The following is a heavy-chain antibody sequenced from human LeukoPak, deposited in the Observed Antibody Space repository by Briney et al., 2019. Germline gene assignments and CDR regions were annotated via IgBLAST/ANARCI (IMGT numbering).Heavy chain of an antibody. Sequence: SETLSLTCTVSGGSISSGGYYWSWIRQHPGKGLEWIGYIYYSGSTYYNPSLKSRVAISVDTSKNQFSLKLSSVTAADTAVYYCATDYYDSSGYFDYWGQGTLVTVSS. D-gene: IGHD3-22*01. CDR2: IYYSGST. V-gene: IGHV4-31*03. CDR3: ATDYYDSSGYFDY. J-gene: IGHJ4*02. CDR1: GGSISSGGYY.